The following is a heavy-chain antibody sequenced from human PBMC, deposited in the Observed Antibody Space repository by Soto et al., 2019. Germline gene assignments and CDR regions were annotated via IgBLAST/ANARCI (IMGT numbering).Heavy chain of an antibody. CDR3: ARHVLIRLGELSFIDY. CDR2: IYYSGST. V-gene: IGHV4-39*01. CDR1: GGSISSSSYY. D-gene: IGHD3-16*02. J-gene: IGHJ4*02. Sequence: SETLSLTCTVSGGSISSSSYYWGWIRQPPGKGLEWIGSIYYSGSTYYNPSLKSRVTISVDTSKNQFSLKLSSVTAADTAVYYCARHVLIRLGELSFIDYWGQGTLVTVSS.